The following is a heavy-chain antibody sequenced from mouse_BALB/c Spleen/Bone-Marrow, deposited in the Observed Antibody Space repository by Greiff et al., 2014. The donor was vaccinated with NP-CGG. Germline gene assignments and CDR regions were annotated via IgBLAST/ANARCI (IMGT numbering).Heavy chain of an antibody. D-gene: IGHD1-1*02. Sequence: EVKVEESGGGLVKPGGSLKLSCAASGFTFSDYYMYWVRQTPEKRLEWVATINDGGSYTYYPDSVKGRFTISRDNAKNNLYLQMSSLKSEDTAMYYCARSGERYGAMDYWGQGTSVTVFS. CDR1: GFTFSDYY. V-gene: IGHV5-4*02. CDR2: INDGGSYT. CDR3: ARSGERYGAMDY. J-gene: IGHJ4*01.